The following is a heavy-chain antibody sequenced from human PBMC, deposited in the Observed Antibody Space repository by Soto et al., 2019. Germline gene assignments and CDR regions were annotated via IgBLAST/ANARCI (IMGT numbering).Heavy chain of an antibody. CDR3: ARGTSWQLPFDY. CDR1: SDSISSYY. D-gene: IGHD6-13*01. CDR2: ISYSGST. V-gene: IGHV4-59*01. J-gene: IGHJ4*02. Sequence: SETLSLTCTVSSDSISSYYWGWIRQPPGKRLERIGYISYSGSTDYNPSLKSRVTISGDTSKNQFSLKVSSVTAADTAVYYCARGTSWQLPFDYWGQGTLVTVSS.